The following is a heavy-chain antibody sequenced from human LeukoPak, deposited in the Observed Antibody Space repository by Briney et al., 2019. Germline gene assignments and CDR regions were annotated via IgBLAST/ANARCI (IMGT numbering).Heavy chain of an antibody. CDR1: GFTVSSNY. J-gene: IGHJ4*02. Sequence: GGSLRLSCAASGFTVSSNYMSWVRQAPGKGLEWVSVIYSGGSTYYADSVKGRFTISRDNYKNMLYLQMNSLRAEDRPVYYCGGGGYDYGEGDYWGQGTLVTVSS. CDR3: GGGGYDYGEGDY. CDR2: IYSGGST. V-gene: IGHV3-53*01. D-gene: IGHD4-17*01.